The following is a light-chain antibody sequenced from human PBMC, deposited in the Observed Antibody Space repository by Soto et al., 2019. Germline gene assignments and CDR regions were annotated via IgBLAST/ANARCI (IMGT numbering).Light chain of an antibody. CDR1: QSVGSY. J-gene: IGKJ1*01. Sequence: EIVLTQSPATLSLSPGDRATLSCRASQSVGSYLGWYQQKPGQAPRLLIYDASNRATGIPARFSGSGSGTEFTLTISSLQPDDFATYYCQQYNSFPTFGQGTKVEIK. CDR3: QQYNSFPT. V-gene: IGKV3-11*01. CDR2: DAS.